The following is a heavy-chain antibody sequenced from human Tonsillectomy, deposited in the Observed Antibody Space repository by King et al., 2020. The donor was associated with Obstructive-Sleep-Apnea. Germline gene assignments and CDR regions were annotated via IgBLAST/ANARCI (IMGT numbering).Heavy chain of an antibody. CDR3: SGVVGATDFDY. V-gene: IGHV3-30*02. Sequence: VQLVESGGGVVQPGGSLRLSCVASEFTFSSYGMHWVRQAPGKGLEWVAFIRDDGINKYYADSVKGRFTISRDNSKNTLYLQMNSLRAEDTAVYYCSGVVGATDFDYWGQGTLVTISP. CDR2: IRDDGINK. J-gene: IGHJ4*02. CDR1: EFTFSSYG. D-gene: IGHD1-26*01.